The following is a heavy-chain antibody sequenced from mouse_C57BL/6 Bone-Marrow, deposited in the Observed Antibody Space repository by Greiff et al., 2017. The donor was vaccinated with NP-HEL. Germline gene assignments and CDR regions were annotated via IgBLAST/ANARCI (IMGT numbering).Heavy chain of an antibody. Sequence: QVQLKESGAELVKPGASVKMSCKASGYTFTSYWITWVKQRPGQGLEWIGDIYPGSGSTNYNEKFKSKATLTVDTSSSTAYMQLSSLTSEDSAVYYCAREIYYDYPDYWGQGTTLTVSS. V-gene: IGHV1-55*01. CDR3: AREIYYDYPDY. CDR2: IYPGSGST. CDR1: GYTFTSYW. D-gene: IGHD2-4*01. J-gene: IGHJ2*01.